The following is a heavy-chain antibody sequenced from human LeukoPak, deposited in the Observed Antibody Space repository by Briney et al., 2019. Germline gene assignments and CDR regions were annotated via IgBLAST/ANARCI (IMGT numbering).Heavy chain of an antibody. CDR1: GFTFSSYG. CDR2: IWYDGSNK. CDR3: AREHLVPQVVVIGTYYYYYGMDV. V-gene: IGHV3-33*08. D-gene: IGHD3-22*01. J-gene: IGHJ6*02. Sequence: ERSLRLSCAASGFTFSSYGMHWVRQAPGKGLEWVAVIWYDGSNKYYADSVKGRFTISRDNSKNTLYLQMNSLRAEDTAVYYCAREHLVPQVVVIGTYYYYYGMDVWGQGTTVTVSS.